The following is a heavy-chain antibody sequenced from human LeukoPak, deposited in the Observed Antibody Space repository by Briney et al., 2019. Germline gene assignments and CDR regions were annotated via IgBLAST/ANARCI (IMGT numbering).Heavy chain of an antibody. J-gene: IGHJ4*02. D-gene: IGHD5-18*01. CDR1: GFTFSSYE. Sequence: GGSLRVSCAASGFTFSSYEMNWVRQAPGKGLEWVSYISSSGSTIYYADSVKGRFTISRDNAKNSLYLQMNSLRAEDTAVYYCARVAGDTAIGVDYRGQGTLVTVSS. CDR2: ISSSGSTI. CDR3: ARVAGDTAIGVDY. V-gene: IGHV3-48*03.